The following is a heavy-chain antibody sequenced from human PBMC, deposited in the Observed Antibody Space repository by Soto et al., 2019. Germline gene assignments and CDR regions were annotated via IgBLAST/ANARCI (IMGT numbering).Heavy chain of an antibody. CDR1: GGSFSGYY. CDR3: ARTFWSGLRLDYYYMDV. CDR2: INHSGST. D-gene: IGHD3-3*01. Sequence: SETLSLTCAVYGGSFSGYYWSWIRQPPGKGLEWIGEINHSGSTNYSPSLRSLVTISVDTSKNQFSLRLGSVTAADTAVYHCARTFWSGLRLDYYYMDVWGKGTTVTVSS. J-gene: IGHJ6*03. V-gene: IGHV4-34*01.